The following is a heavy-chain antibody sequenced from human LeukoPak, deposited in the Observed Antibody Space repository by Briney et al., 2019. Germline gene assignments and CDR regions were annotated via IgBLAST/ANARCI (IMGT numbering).Heavy chain of an antibody. CDR3: AGPLLTYYSDSSAYS. Sequence: SETLSLTCSVSGGSLSSSNYYWCWIRQPPGKGLEWIGIIYYSGSTSYNPSLKSRVTISIDTSKNQFSLKLSSVTAADTAVYYCAGPLLTYYSDSSAYSWGQGTLVTVSS. CDR2: IYYSGST. J-gene: IGHJ4*02. D-gene: IGHD3-22*01. CDR1: GGSLSSSNYY. V-gene: IGHV4-39*01.